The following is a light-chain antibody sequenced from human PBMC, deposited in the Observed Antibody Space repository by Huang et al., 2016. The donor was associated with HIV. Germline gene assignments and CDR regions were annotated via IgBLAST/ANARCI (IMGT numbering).Light chain of an antibody. Sequence: DIQMTQSPSSVSASVGDRVTITCRASQGISSLLAWYQQNPGKAPKLPIYAASTLQSGGPSRFSGSGSGTDFTLTISSLQPEDFATYYCQQANSFPRSITFGQGTRLEIK. CDR1: QGISSL. CDR3: QQANSFPRSIT. J-gene: IGKJ5*01. CDR2: AAS. V-gene: IGKV1-12*01.